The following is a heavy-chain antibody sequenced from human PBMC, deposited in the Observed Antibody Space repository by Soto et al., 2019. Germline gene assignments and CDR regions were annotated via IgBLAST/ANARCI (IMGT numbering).Heavy chain of an antibody. J-gene: IGHJ3*02. Sequence: ASVKVSCKASGYTFTSYGISWVRQAPGQGLEWMGWISAYNGNTNYAQKLQGRVTMTTDTSTSTAYMELRSLRSDDTAVYYCARSEYSYGDDAFDIWGQGTMVTVSS. V-gene: IGHV1-18*01. CDR3: ARSEYSYGDDAFDI. CDR2: ISAYNGNT. CDR1: GYTFTSYG. D-gene: IGHD5-18*01.